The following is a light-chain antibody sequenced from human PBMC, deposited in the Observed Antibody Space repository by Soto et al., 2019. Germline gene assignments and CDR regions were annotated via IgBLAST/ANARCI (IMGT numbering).Light chain of an antibody. CDR2: EVS. J-gene: IGLJ1*01. Sequence: QSVLTQPASVSGSPGQSITISCTGTSSDVGGYNYVSWYQQHPGKAPKLMIYEVSNRPSGGSNRFSGSKSGNTASLTISGLQAEDEADYYCSSYTSSLYVFGTGTKVTVL. CDR3: SSYTSSLYV. V-gene: IGLV2-14*01. CDR1: SSDVGGYNY.